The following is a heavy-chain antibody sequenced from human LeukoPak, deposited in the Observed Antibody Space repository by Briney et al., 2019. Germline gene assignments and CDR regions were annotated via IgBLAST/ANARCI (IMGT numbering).Heavy chain of an antibody. D-gene: IGHD2-2*01. CDR3: APNPSRVRVPAAIGYYYMDV. V-gene: IGHV3-11*04. CDR2: ISSSGSTI. CDR1: GFTFSDYY. Sequence: GGSLRLSCAASGFTFSDYYMSWIRQAPGKGLEWVSYISSSGSTIYYADSVKGRFTISRENAKNSLYLQMNSLRAEDTAVYYCAPNPSRVRVPAAIGYYYMDVWGKGTTVTVSS. J-gene: IGHJ6*03.